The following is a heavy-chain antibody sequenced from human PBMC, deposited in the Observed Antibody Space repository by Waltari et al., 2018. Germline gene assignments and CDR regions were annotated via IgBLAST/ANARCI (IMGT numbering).Heavy chain of an antibody. Sequence: QVQLVQSGAEVKKPGASVKVSCKASGYTFTRYGISWARQAPGQGLERMGWISANNGNTNYAQKLQGRVTMTTDTSTSTAYMELRSLRSDDTAVYYCARGERQQLVDPSFDYWGQGTLVTVSS. CDR2: ISANNGNT. J-gene: IGHJ4*02. D-gene: IGHD6-13*01. CDR3: ARGERQQLVDPSFDY. CDR1: GYTFTRYG. V-gene: IGHV1-18*01.